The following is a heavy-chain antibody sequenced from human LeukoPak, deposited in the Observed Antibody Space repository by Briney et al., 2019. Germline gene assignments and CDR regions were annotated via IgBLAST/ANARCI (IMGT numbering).Heavy chain of an antibody. D-gene: IGHD5-18*01. Sequence: PGRSLSLSCAASGFTFSIYGMHWVRQAPGKGLEWVAFIWYDGSSKYNADSVKGRFTISRDNSKNTLYLEVNSLRAEDTAVYYCAKDGDTAMVFGYWGQGTLVTVSS. CDR2: IWYDGSSK. V-gene: IGHV3-33*06. CDR1: GFTFSIYG. J-gene: IGHJ4*02. CDR3: AKDGDTAMVFGY.